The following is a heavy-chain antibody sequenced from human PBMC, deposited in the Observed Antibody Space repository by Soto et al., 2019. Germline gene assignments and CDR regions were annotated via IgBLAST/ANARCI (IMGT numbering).Heavy chain of an antibody. D-gene: IGHD1-1*01. CDR3: ARDLLVSWNDVTPPTILDY. CDR2: INPNSGGT. J-gene: IGHJ4*02. CDR1: GYTFTGYY. V-gene: IGHV1-2*04. Sequence: ASVKVSCKASGYTFTGYYMHWVRQAPGQGLEWMGWINPNSGGTNYAQKFQGWVTMTRDTSISTAYMELSRLRSDDTAVYYCARDLLVSWNDVTPPTILDYWGQGTLVTVSS.